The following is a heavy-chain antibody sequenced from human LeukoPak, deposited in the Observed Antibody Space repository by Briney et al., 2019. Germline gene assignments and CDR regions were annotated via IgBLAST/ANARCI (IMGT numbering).Heavy chain of an antibody. CDR2: ISSSGSV. CDR1: GGSISSGGYY. CDR3: ARIPLGYSGAYYFAY. J-gene: IGHJ4*02. Sequence: SQTLSLTCTVSGGSISSGGYYWSWLRQPPGKGLEWIGYISSSGSVNDNPSLRSRVTISVDTSKNQFFLNLSSVSAADTAVYYCARIPLGYSGAYYFAYGGQGTLVTVSP. D-gene: IGHD5-12*01. V-gene: IGHV4-61*09.